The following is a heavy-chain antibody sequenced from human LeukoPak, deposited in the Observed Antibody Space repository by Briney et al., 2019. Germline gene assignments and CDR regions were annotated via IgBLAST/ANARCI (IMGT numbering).Heavy chain of an antibody. V-gene: IGHV5-51*01. CDR3: ARQALWFGELSLDP. J-gene: IGHJ5*02. Sequence: GESLKISCKGSGYSFTSYWIGWVRQMPGKGLEWMGIIYPGDSDTRYSPSFQGQVTISADKSINAAYLQWSSLKASDTAMYYCARQALWFGELSLDPWGQGTLVTVSS. CDR2: IYPGDSDT. CDR1: GYSFTSYW. D-gene: IGHD3-10*01.